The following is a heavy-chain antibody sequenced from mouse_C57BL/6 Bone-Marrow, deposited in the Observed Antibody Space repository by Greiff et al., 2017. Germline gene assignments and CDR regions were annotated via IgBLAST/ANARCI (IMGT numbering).Heavy chain of an antibody. Sequence: VQLQQSGAELVRPGASVTLSCKASGYTFTDYEMHWVKQTPVHGLEWIGAIDPETGGTAYNQKFKGKAILTTDKSSSTAYMELRSLTSEDSAVYYCTRFHYDRYNYAMDYWGQGTSVTVSS. V-gene: IGHV1-15*01. D-gene: IGHD2-4*01. CDR1: GYTFTDYE. CDR2: IDPETGGT. J-gene: IGHJ4*01. CDR3: TRFHYDRYNYAMDY.